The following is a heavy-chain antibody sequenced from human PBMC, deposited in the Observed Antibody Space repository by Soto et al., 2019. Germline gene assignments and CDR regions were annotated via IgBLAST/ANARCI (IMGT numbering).Heavy chain of an antibody. CDR3: ASSTVTTSRIRFDD. J-gene: IGHJ4*02. V-gene: IGHV1-69*02. CDR2: IIPILGIA. CDR1: GGTFSSYT. Sequence: ASVKVSCKASGGTFSSYTISWVRQAPGQGLEWMGRIIPILGIANYAQKFQGRVTITADKSTSTTYMELSSLRSEDTAVYYCASSTVTTSRIRFDDWGQGSLVTVSS. D-gene: IGHD4-17*01.